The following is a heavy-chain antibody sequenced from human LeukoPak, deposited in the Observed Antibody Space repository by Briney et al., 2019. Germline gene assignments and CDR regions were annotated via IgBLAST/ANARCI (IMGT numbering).Heavy chain of an antibody. J-gene: IGHJ6*02. D-gene: IGHD2-2*01. V-gene: IGHV3-9*01. CDR2: ISWNSGSI. Sequence: PGGSLRLSCAASGFTFDDYAMHWVRQAPGKGLEWVSGISWNSGSIGYADSVKGRFTISRDNAKNSLYLQMNRLSAEDTALYYCAKGGPCSSTSCYKYYYYYGMDVWGQGTTVTVSS. CDR1: GFTFDDYA. CDR3: AKGGPCSSTSCYKYYYYYGMDV.